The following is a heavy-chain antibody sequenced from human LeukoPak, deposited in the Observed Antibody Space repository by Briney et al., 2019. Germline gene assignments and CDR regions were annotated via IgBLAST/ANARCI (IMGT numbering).Heavy chain of an antibody. Sequence: ASVKVSCKTSGYTFTGYYMHWVRQAPGQGLEWMGWINPNSGGTNYAQKFQGRVTMTRDMSTSTVYMELSSLRSEDTAVYYCARDGFSILTGSNWFDPWGQGTLVTVSS. CDR3: ARDGFSILTGSNWFDP. J-gene: IGHJ5*02. V-gene: IGHV1-2*02. CDR1: GYTFTGYY. CDR2: INPNSGGT. D-gene: IGHD3-9*01.